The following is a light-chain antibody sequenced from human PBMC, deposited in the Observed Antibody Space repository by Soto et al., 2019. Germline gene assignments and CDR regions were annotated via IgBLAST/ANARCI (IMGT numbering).Light chain of an antibody. J-gene: IGLJ2*01. CDR3: LLSYSGVRV. V-gene: IGLV7-46*01. CDR1: TGTVTSTHY. Sequence: QSAVTQEPSLTVSPGGTVTLTCGSSTGTVTSTHYPYWFQQKPGQAPRTLIYNTSNRYSWTPARFSGSLLGGRAALTLSGAQPEDEANYYCLLSYSGVRVFGGGTKLTVL. CDR2: NTS.